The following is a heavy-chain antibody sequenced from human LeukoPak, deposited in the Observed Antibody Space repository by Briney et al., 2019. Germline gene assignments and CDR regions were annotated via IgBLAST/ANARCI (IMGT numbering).Heavy chain of an antibody. CDR2: INYSGST. V-gene: IGHV4-39*07. Sequence: SETLSLTCTVSGGSISSYYRGWIRQPPAKGLEWIGRINYSGSTYYNPSLKSRVTISVNRSKNQYSLKLSPVTAAGTAVYYCARDRTEVTGFDPWGQGTLVTVSS. J-gene: IGHJ5*02. CDR3: ARDRTEVTGFDP. D-gene: IGHD2-21*02. CDR1: GGSISSYY.